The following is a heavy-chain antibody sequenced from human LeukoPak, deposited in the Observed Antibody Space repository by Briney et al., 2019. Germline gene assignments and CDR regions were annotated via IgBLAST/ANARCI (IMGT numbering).Heavy chain of an antibody. J-gene: IGHJ4*02. CDR3: ARDPVKTVLRFLEWSSPFNY. Sequence: ASVKVSCKASGYTFTSYGISWVRQAPGQGLEWMGWISAYNGNTNYAQKLQGRVTMTTDTSTSTAYMELRSLRSDDTAVYYCARDPVKTVLRFLEWSSPFNYWGQGTLVTVSS. V-gene: IGHV1-18*01. D-gene: IGHD3-3*01. CDR1: GYTFTSYG. CDR2: ISAYNGNT.